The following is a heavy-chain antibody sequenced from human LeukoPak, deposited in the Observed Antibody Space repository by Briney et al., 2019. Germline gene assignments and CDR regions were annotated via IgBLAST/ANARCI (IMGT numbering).Heavy chain of an antibody. CDR1: GFTFSTYA. CDR3: AKERQNYYDSSGYYEY. Sequence: PGGSLRLSCAASGFTFSTYAMNWVRQAPGKGLEWVSAISGSGGSTYYADSVRGRFTISRDNSKNTLYLQMNSLRAEDTAVYYCAKERQNYYDSSGYYEYWGQGTLVTVSS. J-gene: IGHJ4*02. CDR2: ISGSGGST. D-gene: IGHD3-22*01. V-gene: IGHV3-23*01.